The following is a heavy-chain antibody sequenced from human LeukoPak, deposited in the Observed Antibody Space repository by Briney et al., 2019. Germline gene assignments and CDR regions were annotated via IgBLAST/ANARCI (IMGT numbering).Heavy chain of an antibody. CDR1: GDSISSSSYY. CDR2: IYYSGST. V-gene: IGHV4-39*01. J-gene: IGHJ3*02. Sequence: SESLSLTCTVSGDSISSSSYYWGWIRQPPGKGLEWIGNIYYSGSTYYNPSLKSRVTISIDTSKNQFSLRLSSVTAADTAVYYCARGSSYGFDIWGHGTMVTVSS. CDR3: ARGSSYGFDI.